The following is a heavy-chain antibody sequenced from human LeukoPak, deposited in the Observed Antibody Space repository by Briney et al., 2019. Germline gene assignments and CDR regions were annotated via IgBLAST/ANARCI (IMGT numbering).Heavy chain of an antibody. Sequence: GGSLRLSCAASGFLFSNYGMHWVRQAPGKGLEWVAVIAYDGSNTFYGDSVKGRFAISRDNSKNTLDLQMNSLRPEDTAVYYCVKGHYWDTYGQYSYAEYWGQGARVTVSS. CDR2: IAYDGSNT. V-gene: IGHV3-30*18. CDR1: GFLFSNYG. D-gene: IGHD2-8*01. J-gene: IGHJ4*02. CDR3: VKGHYWDTYGQYSYAEY.